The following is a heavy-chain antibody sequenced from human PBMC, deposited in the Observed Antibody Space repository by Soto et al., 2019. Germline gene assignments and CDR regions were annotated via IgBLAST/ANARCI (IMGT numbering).Heavy chain of an antibody. V-gene: IGHV3-23*01. Sequence: EVQLLESGGGLVQPGGSLRLSCVASAFTFSRFAMSWVRQTQGKGLEWVSAIIGSGDKTFYADSVKGRFTISRDNSKNTLYLQMNSLRVEDTAVDYCAKGLSGSGAYQWFDPWGQGTLVTVSS. CDR2: IIGSGDKT. CDR1: AFTFSRFA. D-gene: IGHD3-10*01. CDR3: AKGLSGSGAYQWFDP. J-gene: IGHJ5*02.